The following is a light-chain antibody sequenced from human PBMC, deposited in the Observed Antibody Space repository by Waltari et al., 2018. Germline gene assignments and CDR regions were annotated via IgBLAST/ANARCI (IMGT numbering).Light chain of an antibody. CDR1: QTVNSN. CDR3: QQRTNWWS. J-gene: IGKJ1*01. CDR2: DAS. V-gene: IGKV3-11*01. Sequence: EIVLTQSPATLSLSPGERATLSCRASQTVNSNLAWYQHRPGQAPRLLIYDASNRATGIPARFSGSGSGTDFTLTISSLEPEDFAVYYCQQRTNWWSFGQGTKVEV.